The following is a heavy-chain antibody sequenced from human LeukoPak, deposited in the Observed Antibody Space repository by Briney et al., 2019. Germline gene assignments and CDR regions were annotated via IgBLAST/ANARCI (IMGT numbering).Heavy chain of an antibody. J-gene: IGHJ4*02. CDR2: INHSGST. CDR3: ARGRTNYYDSSGYYFRGAKFDY. CDR1: SGSFSDYY. Sequence: SETLSLTCAVYSGSFSDYYWSWIRQPPGKGLEWIGEINHSGSTNYNPSLKSRVTIPEDTSKNQFSLKLSSVTAADTAVYYCARGRTNYYDSSGYYFRGAKFDYWGQGTLVTVSS. V-gene: IGHV4-34*01. D-gene: IGHD3-22*01.